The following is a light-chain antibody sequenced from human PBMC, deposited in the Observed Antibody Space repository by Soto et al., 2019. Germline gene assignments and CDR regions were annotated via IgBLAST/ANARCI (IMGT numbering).Light chain of an antibody. Sequence: EIVLTQSPATLSLSPGERATLSCRASQSVSSYLAWYQQKPGQAPRLLIYDASNRATGIPARFSGSVSGTDFTLTIGSLEPEDFSVYYCQQRSNWPLTFGGGTKEENK. CDR1: QSVSSY. V-gene: IGKV3-11*01. J-gene: IGKJ4*01. CDR2: DAS. CDR3: QQRSNWPLT.